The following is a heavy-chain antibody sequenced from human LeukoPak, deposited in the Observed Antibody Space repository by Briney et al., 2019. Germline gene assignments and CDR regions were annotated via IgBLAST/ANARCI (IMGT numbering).Heavy chain of an antibody. CDR2: ISGSGGST. D-gene: IGHD6-13*01. CDR1: GFTFSSYG. Sequence: GGTLRLSCAASGFTFSSYGMSWVRQAPGKGLEWVSAISGSGGSTYYADSVKGRFTISRDNSKNTLYLQMNSLRAEDTAVYYCARGGPAAGRFDYWGQGTLVTVSS. CDR3: ARGGPAAGRFDY. J-gene: IGHJ4*02. V-gene: IGHV3-23*01.